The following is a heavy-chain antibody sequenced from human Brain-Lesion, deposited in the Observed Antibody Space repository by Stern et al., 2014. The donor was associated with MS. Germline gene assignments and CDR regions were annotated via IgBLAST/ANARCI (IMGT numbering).Heavy chain of an antibody. V-gene: IGHV1-2*04. D-gene: IGHD3-22*01. CDR3: ATYYYDSTGYNDF. J-gene: IGHJ4*02. CDR2: INPKSGGT. CDR1: GYTFTGYY. Sequence: QVQLGQSGAEVKKPGASVKVSCKASGYTFTGYYMHWVRQAPGQGLEWMGWINPKSGGTNYAQKFQGWVTMTRDTSINTAYMELSRLRSDDTAVYYCATYYYDSTGYNDFGGQGTLVTVSS.